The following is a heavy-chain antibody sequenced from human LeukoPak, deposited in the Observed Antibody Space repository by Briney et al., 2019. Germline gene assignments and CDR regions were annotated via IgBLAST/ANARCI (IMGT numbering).Heavy chain of an antibody. Sequence: RAGGSLRLSCAASGFTFSSYAMSWVRQAPGKGLEWVSAISGSGGSTYYADSVKGRFTISRDNSKNTLYLQMNSLRAEDTAVYYCAKDRSCSGGSCYYDYWGQGTLVTVSS. D-gene: IGHD2-15*01. CDR3: AKDRSCSGGSCYYDY. J-gene: IGHJ4*02. CDR2: ISGSGGST. CDR1: GFTFSSYA. V-gene: IGHV3-23*01.